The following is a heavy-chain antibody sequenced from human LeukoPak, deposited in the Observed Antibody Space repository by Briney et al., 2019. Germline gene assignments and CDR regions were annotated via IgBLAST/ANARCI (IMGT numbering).Heavy chain of an antibody. CDR3: ARFSRYCSGGSCYPADY. V-gene: IGHV1-8*01. D-gene: IGHD2-15*01. CDR1: GYTFTSYD. Sequence: ASVKVSCTASGYTFTSYDINWVRQATGQGLEWMGWMNPNSGNTGHAQKFQGRVTMTRNTSISTAYMELSSLRSEDTAVYYCARFSRYCSGGSCYPADYWGQGTLVTVSS. CDR2: MNPNSGNT. J-gene: IGHJ4*02.